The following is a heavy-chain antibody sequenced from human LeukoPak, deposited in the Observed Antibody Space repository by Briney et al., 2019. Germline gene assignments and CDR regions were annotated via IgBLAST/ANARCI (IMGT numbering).Heavy chain of an antibody. CDR2: IYYSGST. CDR3: ARGGSTSYREFLYNWFDP. D-gene: IGHD3-10*01. Sequence: SETLSLTCTVSGGSISSYYWSWIRQPPGKGLEWLGYIYYSGSTNYNPSLKSRVTISVDTSKNRFSLKLSSVTAADTAVYYCARGGSTSYREFLYNWFDPWGQGTLVTVSS. J-gene: IGHJ5*02. CDR1: GGSISSYY. V-gene: IGHV4-59*01.